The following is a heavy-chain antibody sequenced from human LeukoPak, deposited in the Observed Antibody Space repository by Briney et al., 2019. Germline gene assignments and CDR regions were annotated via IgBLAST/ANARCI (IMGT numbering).Heavy chain of an antibody. CDR1: GFTFSNYW. J-gene: IGHJ4*02. Sequence: GGSLRLSCAASGFTFSNYWVSWVRQAPGKGLEWVANIKQDGSEQYYVDSVEGRFTISRDNAKNSLFLQMNSLRAEDTAVYYCARVLMVYDDAFDYWGQGTLVTVSS. V-gene: IGHV3-7*01. D-gene: IGHD2-8*01. CDR3: ARVLMVYDDAFDY. CDR2: IKQDGSEQ.